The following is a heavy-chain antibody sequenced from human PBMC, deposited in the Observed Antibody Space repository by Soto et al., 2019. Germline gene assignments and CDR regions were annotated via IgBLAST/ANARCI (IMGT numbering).Heavy chain of an antibody. CDR3: PRLEAWVLYFCASSACPCGNWFDA. D-gene: IGHD3-22*01. J-gene: IGHJ5*02. Sequence: SETLSLTCAVSGYSISSGYYWGWLRQPPGKGLEWIGSIYHGGSTYYNPSLNSRVTLSIDMTNNHVSLILNSVTAADTAVYYCPRLEAWVLYFCASSACPCGNWFDAWGQGTLVTVSS. CDR1: GYSISSGYY. V-gene: IGHV4-38-2*01. CDR2: IYHGGST.